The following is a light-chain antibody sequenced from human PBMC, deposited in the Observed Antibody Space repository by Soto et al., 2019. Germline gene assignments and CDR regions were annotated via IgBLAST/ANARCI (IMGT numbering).Light chain of an antibody. Sequence: DIQMTQSPSSLSASPGDRVTITCRASQGIRNDLAWYQQKPGKAPKRLIYAASSLEDGVPSRFSGSGSGTEFTLTISGLQPEDLATYYGLKHRTFPIFSFGPGTKVDLK. V-gene: IGKV1-17*01. J-gene: IGKJ3*01. CDR1: QGIRND. CDR2: AAS. CDR3: LKHRTFPIFS.